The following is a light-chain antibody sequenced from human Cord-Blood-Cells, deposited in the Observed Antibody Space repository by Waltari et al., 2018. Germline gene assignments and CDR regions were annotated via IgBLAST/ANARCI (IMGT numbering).Light chain of an antibody. J-gene: IGKJ2*03. V-gene: IGKV3-20*01. CDR1: QSVSSSY. CDR2: GAS. CDR3: QQYGSSPYS. Sequence: EIGLTKSPGTLSLSPGERATLSCRASQSVSSSYLAWYQQKPGQAPRLLIYGASSRATGIPDRFSGSGSGTDFTLTISRLEPEDFAVYYCQQYGSSPYSFGQGTKLEIK.